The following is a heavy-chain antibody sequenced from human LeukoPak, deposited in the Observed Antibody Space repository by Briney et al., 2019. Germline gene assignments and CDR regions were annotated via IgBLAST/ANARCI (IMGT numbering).Heavy chain of an antibody. CDR1: GVTVSSNY. CDR3: GRAGFVSSGQPPHDY. D-gene: IGHD3-22*01. V-gene: IGHV3-66*02. CDR2: IYSGDNT. Sequence: GGSLRLSCAASGVTVSSNYMSWVRQAPGKGLEWVSVIYSGDNTYYADSVKGRFTISRDNSKKTLYLKMNSLRAEDTAVYYCGRAGFVSSGQPPHDYWGQGNLVTVSS. J-gene: IGHJ4*02.